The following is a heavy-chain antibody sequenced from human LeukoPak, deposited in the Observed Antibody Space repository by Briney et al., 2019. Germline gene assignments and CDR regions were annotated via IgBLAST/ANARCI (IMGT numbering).Heavy chain of an antibody. CDR3: ARDVGSGDGHNLDS. V-gene: IGHV1-18*01. J-gene: IGHJ5*01. CDR1: GYTFTSYG. CDR2: ISAYSGNK. D-gene: IGHD5-24*01. Sequence: ASVKVSCKGAGYTFTSYGFSWVRQAPGQGLGWIGWISAYSGNKKYGQRFQDRLTMTTDASTSTSYMELRSLGSDDTAVYYCARDVGSGDGHNLDSWGHGTLVIVSS.